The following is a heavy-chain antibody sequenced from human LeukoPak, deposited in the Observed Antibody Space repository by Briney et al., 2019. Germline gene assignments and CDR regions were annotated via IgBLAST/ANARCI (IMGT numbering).Heavy chain of an antibody. J-gene: IGHJ6*03. Sequence: GGSLRLSCAASGFTFSRNWMSWVRQAPGKGLEWVASIKQDGSEKYYVDSVKGRFTISRDNAKNSLFLQMNSLRVEDTAVYYCARDVRGSVTSYFYYYMDVWGKGTTVTVSS. D-gene: IGHD5-18*01. V-gene: IGHV3-7*01. CDR2: IKQDGSEK. CDR1: GFTFSRNW. CDR3: ARDVRGSVTSYFYYYMDV.